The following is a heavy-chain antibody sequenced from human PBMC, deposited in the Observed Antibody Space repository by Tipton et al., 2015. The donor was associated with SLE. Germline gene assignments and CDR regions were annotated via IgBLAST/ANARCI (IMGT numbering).Heavy chain of an antibody. V-gene: IGHV4-59*11. Sequence: TLSLTCTVSGGSISSHYWSWIRQPPGKGLEWIGYIYYSGSTNYNPSLKSRVTISVDTSKNQFSLKLSSVTAADTAVYYCARGHSTDRGYPQRYWGQGTLVTVSS. D-gene: IGHD3-22*01. CDR1: GGSISSHY. CDR2: IYYSGST. CDR3: ARGHSTDRGYPQRY. J-gene: IGHJ4*02.